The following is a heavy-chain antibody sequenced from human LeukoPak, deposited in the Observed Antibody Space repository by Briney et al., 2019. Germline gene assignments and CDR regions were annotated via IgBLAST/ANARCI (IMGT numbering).Heavy chain of an antibody. CDR3: ASYSYGPRGYFDY. Sequence: SETLSLTCTVSGGPISSGGYYWSWIRQPPGKGLEWIGYIYYSGSTNYNPSLKSRVTISVDTSKNQFSLKLSSVTAADTAVYYCASYSYGPRGYFDYWGQGTLVTVSS. D-gene: IGHD5-18*01. V-gene: IGHV4-61*08. CDR1: GGPISSGGYY. J-gene: IGHJ4*02. CDR2: IYYSGST.